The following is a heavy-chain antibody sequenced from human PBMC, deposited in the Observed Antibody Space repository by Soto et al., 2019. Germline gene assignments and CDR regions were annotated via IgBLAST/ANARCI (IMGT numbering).Heavy chain of an antibody. CDR3: ARGREYYDGMDV. V-gene: IGHV4-59*01. J-gene: IGHJ6*02. CDR2: IFYSGST. CDR1: GGSISSYY. Sequence: SETLSLTCTVSGGSISSYYWGWIRQPPGKGLEWIGYIFYSGSTNYNPSLKSRVTISVDTSQSQFSLKLSSVTAADTAVYYCARGREYYDGMDVWGQGTTVTVSS.